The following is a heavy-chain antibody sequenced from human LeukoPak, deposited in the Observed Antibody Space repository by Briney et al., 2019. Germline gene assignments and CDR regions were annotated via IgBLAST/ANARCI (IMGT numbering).Heavy chain of an antibody. Sequence: PSETLSLTCTVSGGSISSGGYYWSWIRQHPGTGLEWIGYIYYSGSTYYNPSLKSRVTISVDTSKNQFSLKLGSVTAADTAVYYCASAVVPAAKDYYGMDVWGKGTTVTVSS. CDR1: GGSISSGGYY. D-gene: IGHD2-2*01. CDR3: ASAVVPAAKDYYGMDV. V-gene: IGHV4-31*03. CDR2: IYYSGST. J-gene: IGHJ6*04.